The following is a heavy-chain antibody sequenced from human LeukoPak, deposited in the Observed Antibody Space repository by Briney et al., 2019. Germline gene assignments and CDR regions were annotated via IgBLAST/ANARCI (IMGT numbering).Heavy chain of an antibody. V-gene: IGHV1-2*02. CDR1: GYTFTGYY. CDR2: INPNSGGT. CDR3: ARDTVTSTYYFDY. J-gene: IGHJ4*02. Sequence: GASVKVSCKASGYTFTGYYMHWVRQAPGQGLEWMGWINPNSGGTNYAQKFQGRVTMTRDTSISTAYMELSRLRSDDTAVYYCARDTVTSTYYFDYWGQGTLVTVSS. D-gene: IGHD4-17*01.